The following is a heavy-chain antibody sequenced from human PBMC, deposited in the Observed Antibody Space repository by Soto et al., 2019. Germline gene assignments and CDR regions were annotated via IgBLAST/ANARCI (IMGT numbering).Heavy chain of an antibody. CDR1: GYTFTGYY. V-gene: IGHV1-2*04. CDR3: ATSPRPAQHDAFDI. D-gene: IGHD6-13*01. Sequence: ASVKVSCKASGYTFTGYYMHWVRQAPGQGLEWMGWINPNSGGTNYAQKFQGWVTMTRDTSNSTAYMELSRLRSDDTAVYYCATSPRPAQHDAFDIWGQGTMVTVS. CDR2: INPNSGGT. J-gene: IGHJ3*02.